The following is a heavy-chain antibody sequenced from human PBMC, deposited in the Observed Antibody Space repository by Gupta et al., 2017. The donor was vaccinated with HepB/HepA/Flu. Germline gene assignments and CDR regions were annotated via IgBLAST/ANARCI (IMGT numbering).Heavy chain of an antibody. D-gene: IGHD3-10*01. CDR3: APAWFASNWLDP. CDR2: IFSDDEE. Sequence: PLKQSGPLLVTPTATPTPSCTVSGLSLRSATMGVSWIRQPPGSPLEWLAHIFSDDEESYSPSLRNRLTVSKDTSKSQVVLTMTHKDPVDTATYFCAPAWFASNWLDPGGQGIMVTVSS. V-gene: IGHV2-26*01. CDR1: GLSLRSATMG. J-gene: IGHJ5*02.